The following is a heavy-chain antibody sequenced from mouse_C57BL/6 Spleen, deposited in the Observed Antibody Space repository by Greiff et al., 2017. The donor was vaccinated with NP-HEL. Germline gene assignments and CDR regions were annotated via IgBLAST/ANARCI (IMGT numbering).Heavy chain of an antibody. V-gene: IGHV1-9*01. CDR1: GYTFTGYW. CDR2: ILPGSGST. CDR3: ASRGLYSRRGQSYAMDY. D-gene: IGHD1-1*01. J-gene: IGHJ4*01. Sequence: QVQLQQSGAELMKPGASVKLSCKATGYTFTGYWIEWVKQRPGHGLEWIGEILPGSGSTNYNEKFKGKATFTADTSSNTAYMQLSSLTTEDSAIYYCASRGLYSRRGQSYAMDYWGQGTSVTVSS.